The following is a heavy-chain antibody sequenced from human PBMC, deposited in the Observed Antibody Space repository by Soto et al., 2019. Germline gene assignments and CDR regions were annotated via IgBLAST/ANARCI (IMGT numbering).Heavy chain of an antibody. V-gene: IGHV1-69*02. J-gene: IGHJ4*02. D-gene: IGHD3-3*01. CDR3: ASGAGSFGVVIMVY. Sequence: GASVKVSCKASGGTFSSYTISWVRQAPGQGLEWMGRIIPILGIANYAQKFQGRVTITADKSTSTAYMELSSLRSEDTAVYYCASGAGSFGVVIMVYWGKGTLVPVSS. CDR1: GGTFSSYT. CDR2: IIPILGIA.